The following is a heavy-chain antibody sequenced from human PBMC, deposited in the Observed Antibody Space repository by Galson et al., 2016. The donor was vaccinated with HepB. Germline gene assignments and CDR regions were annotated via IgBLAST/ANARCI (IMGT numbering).Heavy chain of an antibody. CDR1: GFTFSNYG. Sequence: SLRLSCAASGFTFSNYGMHWVRQVPGKGLEWVAVIWYDGTRQYYTDSVKGRFTISRGNSKNTLYLQMNSLRVEDTAVYYCARDRLTFSNYQNWFDPWGQGALVTVSS. J-gene: IGHJ5*02. V-gene: IGHV3-33*01. CDR3: ARDRLTFSNYQNWFDP. CDR2: IWYDGTRQ. D-gene: IGHD4-11*01.